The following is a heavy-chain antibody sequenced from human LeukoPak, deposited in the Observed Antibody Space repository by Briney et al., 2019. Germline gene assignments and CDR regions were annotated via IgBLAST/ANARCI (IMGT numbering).Heavy chain of an antibody. J-gene: IGHJ5*02. CDR3: ARGRPRTPDIVVVPAAIRWFDP. CDR2: INHSGST. D-gene: IGHD2-2*01. CDR1: GGSFSGYY. Sequence: PSETLSLTCAVYGGSFSGYYWSWIRQPPGKGLEWIGEINHSGSTNYNPSLKSRVTISVDTSKNQFSLKLSSVTAADTAVHYCARGRPRTPDIVVVPAAIRWFDPWGQGTLVTVSS. V-gene: IGHV4-34*01.